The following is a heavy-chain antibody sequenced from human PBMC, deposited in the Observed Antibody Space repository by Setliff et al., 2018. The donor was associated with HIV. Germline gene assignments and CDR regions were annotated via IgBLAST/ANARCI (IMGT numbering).Heavy chain of an antibody. D-gene: IGHD6-19*01. CDR1: GFSFRSYW. J-gene: IGHJ4*02. V-gene: IGHV3-7*01. Sequence: QPGGSLRLSCAASGFSFRSYWMSWVRQSPGKGLEWVANINQDGSEKYFVESVKGRFFISRDNAKNSLYLQMNSLRAEDTAVYYCARKQWLAYDYWGQGTLVTVSS. CDR3: ARKQWLAYDY. CDR2: INQDGSEK.